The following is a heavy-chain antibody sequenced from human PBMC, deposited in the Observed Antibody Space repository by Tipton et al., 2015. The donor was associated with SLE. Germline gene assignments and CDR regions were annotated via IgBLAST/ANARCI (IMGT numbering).Heavy chain of an antibody. CDR1: GGSISSDDSY. D-gene: IGHD4-17*01. CDR3: VRETDYGESYDAFDI. J-gene: IGHJ3*02. Sequence: LRLSCTVSGGSISSDDSYWNWIRQPPGKGLEWIGYIYYSGSTFYNPSLKSRITMSVDTSKNQFSLRLTSVTAADTAVYYCVRETDYGESYDAFDIWGHGTMVTVSS. CDR2: IYYSGST. V-gene: IGHV4-30-4*01.